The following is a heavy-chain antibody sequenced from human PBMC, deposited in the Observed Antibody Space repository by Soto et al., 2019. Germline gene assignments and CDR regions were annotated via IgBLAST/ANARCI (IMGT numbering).Heavy chain of an antibody. CDR3: ARDSGAKLSSS. V-gene: IGHV1-69*13. J-gene: IGHJ4*02. CDR1: GGTFSSYR. Sequence: ASVKVSCKASGGTFSSYRINWVRQAPGQGLEWVGGIVPIYRTADYAQKFQGRVTITADESARTAYMELRSLKSQDTAVYYCARDSGAKLSSSWGQGTLVTAPQ. D-gene: IGHD6-13*01. CDR2: IVPIYRTA.